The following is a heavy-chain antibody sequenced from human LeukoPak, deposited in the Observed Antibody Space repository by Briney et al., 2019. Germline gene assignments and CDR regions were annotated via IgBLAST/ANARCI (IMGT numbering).Heavy chain of an antibody. J-gene: IGHJ6*03. Sequence: PGGSLRLSCAASGFTFSSYSMSWVRQAPGKGLEWVSSISSSGGNTYYPDSVKGRFTISRDNSKNTLYLQMNSLRAEDTAVYYCAKEYSYGPYYYYYMDVWGKGTTVTVSS. D-gene: IGHD5-18*01. CDR3: AKEYSYGPYYYYYMDV. CDR2: ISSSGGNT. CDR1: GFTFSSYS. V-gene: IGHV3-23*01.